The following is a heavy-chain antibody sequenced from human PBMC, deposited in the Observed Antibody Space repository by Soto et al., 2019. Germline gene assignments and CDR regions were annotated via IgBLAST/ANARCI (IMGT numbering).Heavy chain of an antibody. Sequence: PSETLSLTCTVSGGSISSGGYYWSWIRQHPGKGLEWIGYIYYSGSTYYNPSLKSRVTISVDTSKNQFSLKLSSVTAADTAVYYGATVIGGGSEYYFDYWGQGALATLSS. CDR2: IYYSGST. V-gene: IGHV4-31*03. D-gene: IGHD1-26*01. J-gene: IGHJ4*02. CDR3: ATVIGGGSEYYFDY. CDR1: GGSISSGGYY.